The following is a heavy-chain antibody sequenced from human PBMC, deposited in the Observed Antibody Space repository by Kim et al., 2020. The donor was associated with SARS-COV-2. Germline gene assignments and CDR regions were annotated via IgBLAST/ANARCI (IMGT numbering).Heavy chain of an antibody. J-gene: IGHJ6*02. Sequence: GGSLRLSCAASGFTYSTYWMTWIRQAPGKGLEWVASISRDGSDKYIVDSMKGQITISRDNAENSLYLQMNSLRGEDTAVYYCARGHYQLEVWGPGTTVTVSS. V-gene: IGHV3-7*04. CDR1: GFTYSTYW. CDR2: ISRDGSDK. CDR3: ARGHYQLEV. D-gene: IGHD1-26*01.